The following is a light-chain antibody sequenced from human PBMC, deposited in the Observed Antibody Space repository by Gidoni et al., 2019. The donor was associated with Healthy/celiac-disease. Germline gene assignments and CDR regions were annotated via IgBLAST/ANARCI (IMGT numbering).Light chain of an antibody. V-gene: IGLV3-25*03. CDR1: ALPKQY. J-gene: IGLJ3*02. CDR3: QSADSSGTPNWV. CDR2: KDS. Sequence: SYDLTQPPSVPVSPGQTARITCSGDALPKQYAYWYQQKPGQAPVLVIYKDSERPSGIPERFSGSSSGTTVTLTISGVQAEDEADYYCQSADSSGTPNWVFGGGTKLTVL.